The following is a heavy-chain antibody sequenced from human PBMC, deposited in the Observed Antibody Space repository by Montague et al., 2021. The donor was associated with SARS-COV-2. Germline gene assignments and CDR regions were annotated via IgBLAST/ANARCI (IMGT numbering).Heavy chain of an antibody. CDR2: INHSGST. J-gene: IGHJ4*02. V-gene: IGHV4-34*01. CDR1: SRSFSGYY. CDR3: ARGDYSSGWYGLKCYFDY. Sequence: SETLSLTCAVYSRSFSGYYWSWTRQSPGKGLEWIGEINHSGSTNXXPSLKSRVTISVDTSKNQFSLKLCSVTAADTAVYYCARGDYSSGWYGLKCYFDYWGQGTLVTVSS. D-gene: IGHD6-19*01.